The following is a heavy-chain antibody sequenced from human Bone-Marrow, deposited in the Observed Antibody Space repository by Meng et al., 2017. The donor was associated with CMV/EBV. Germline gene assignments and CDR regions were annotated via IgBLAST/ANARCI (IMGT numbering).Heavy chain of an antibody. Sequence: SVKVSFKASGYTFTSYAMHWVRQAPGQRLEWMGWSNAGNGNTKYSQEFQGRVTMTTDTSTSTAYMELRSLRSDDTAVYYCARGARSCSSTSCYPYPLSYWGQGTVVTVSS. CDR3: ARGARSCSSTSCYPYPLSY. J-gene: IGHJ1*01. CDR1: GYTFTSYA. CDR2: SNAGNGNT. D-gene: IGHD2-2*01. V-gene: IGHV1-3*02.